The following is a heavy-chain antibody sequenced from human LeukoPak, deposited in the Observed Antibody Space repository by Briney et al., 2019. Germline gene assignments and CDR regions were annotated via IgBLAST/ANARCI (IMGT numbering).Heavy chain of an antibody. CDR2: IKSKPDGGTT. Sequence: PGGSLRLSCAASGLTVSNAWMSWVRQAPGKGLEWVGRIKSKPDGGTTDYAAPARGRFTISRDDSKNTLYLQMNSLKSEDTAVYYCTTVEYASFDIWGQGTMLTVSS. V-gene: IGHV3-15*01. J-gene: IGHJ3*02. D-gene: IGHD2-2*01. CDR1: GLTVSNAW. CDR3: TTVEYASFDI.